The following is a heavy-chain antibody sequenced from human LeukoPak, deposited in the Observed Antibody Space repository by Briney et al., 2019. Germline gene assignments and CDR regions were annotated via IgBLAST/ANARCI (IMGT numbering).Heavy chain of an antibody. CDR3: ARRRITIFGVVKGMDV. Sequence: ASVKVSCKASGYTFTSYDINWVRQATGQVLEWMGWMNPNSGNTGYAQKFQGRVTMTRNTSISTAYMELSSLRSEDTAVYYCARRRITIFGVVKGMDVWGQGTTVTVSS. V-gene: IGHV1-8*01. CDR1: GYTFTSYD. D-gene: IGHD3-3*01. J-gene: IGHJ6*02. CDR2: MNPNSGNT.